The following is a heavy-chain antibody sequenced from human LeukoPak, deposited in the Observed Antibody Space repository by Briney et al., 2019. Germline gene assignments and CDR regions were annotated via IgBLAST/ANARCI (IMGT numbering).Heavy chain of an antibody. CDR2: INRDGSIT. CDR3: ARGKAAESSVAIDQ. D-gene: IGHD6-25*01. J-gene: IGHJ4*02. CDR1: GFTFSWYW. Sequence: GGSLRLSCEASGFTFSWYWMYWVRQAPGKGLVWVARINRDGSITRHADSVEGRFSISRDNAKNSLYLQMNSLRAEDTALYYCARGKAAESSVAIDQWGQGTLATVSS. V-gene: IGHV3-74*01.